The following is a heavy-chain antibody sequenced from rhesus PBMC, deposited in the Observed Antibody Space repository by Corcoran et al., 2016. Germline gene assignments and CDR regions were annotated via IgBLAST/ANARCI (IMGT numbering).Heavy chain of an antibody. D-gene: IGHD3-34*01. Sequence: EVQLVQSGAEVKRPGESLKISCKTSGYSFTSYWISWVRQRPGKGLEWMGAIDPSDSDTRYNPSFQGQVTISAGKSISTAYLQWSRLKASDTATYYCAKGGWGDLFDYWGQGVLVTVSS. CDR1: GYSFTSYW. J-gene: IGHJ4*01. V-gene: IGHV5-20*01. CDR2: IDPSDSDT. CDR3: AKGGWGDLFDY.